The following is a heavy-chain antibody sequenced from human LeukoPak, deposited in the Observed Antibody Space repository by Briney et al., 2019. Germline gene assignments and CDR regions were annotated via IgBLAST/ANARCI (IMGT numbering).Heavy chain of an antibody. CDR1: GLTFSSYW. CDR2: IKQDGSEK. D-gene: IGHD1-26*01. Sequence: PGGSLRLSCTASGLTFSSYWMSWVRQAPGKGLEWVANIKQDGSEKYYVDSVKGRFTISRDNAKNSLYLQMNSLRAEDTAVYYCARDSWIVGATGACDIWGQGTLVPVSS. V-gene: IGHV3-7*01. CDR3: ARDSWIVGATGACDI. J-gene: IGHJ3*02.